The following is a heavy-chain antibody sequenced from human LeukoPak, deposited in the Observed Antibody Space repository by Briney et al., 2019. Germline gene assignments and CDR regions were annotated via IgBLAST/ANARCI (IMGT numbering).Heavy chain of an antibody. D-gene: IGHD3-10*01. CDR2: IGGSGGST. CDR1: GFTFSRYG. Sequence: GGSLRLSCAASGFTFSRYGMSWVRQAPGKGLEWVSAIGGSGGSTYYADSVKGRFTISRDNSKNTLYLQMNSLRAEDTAVYYCAKWRHGSGSYYSYYYYMDVWGKGTTVTISS. J-gene: IGHJ6*03. V-gene: IGHV3-23*01. CDR3: AKWRHGSGSYYSYYYYMDV.